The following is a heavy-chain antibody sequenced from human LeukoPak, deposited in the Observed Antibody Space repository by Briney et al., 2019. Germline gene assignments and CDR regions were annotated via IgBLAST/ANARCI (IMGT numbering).Heavy chain of an antibody. D-gene: IGHD6-13*01. CDR2: ISGSSSYI. V-gene: IGHV3-21*01. CDR1: GFTFSIYS. CDR3: ASSWGSSWYLDY. J-gene: IGHJ4*02. Sequence: GGPLRLSCAASGFTFSIYSMNGFRQAPGKGLEGGSSISGSSSYIYYADSVKGRFTISRDNAKNSLYLQMNSLRAEDTALYYCASSWGSSWYLDYWGQGTLVTVSS.